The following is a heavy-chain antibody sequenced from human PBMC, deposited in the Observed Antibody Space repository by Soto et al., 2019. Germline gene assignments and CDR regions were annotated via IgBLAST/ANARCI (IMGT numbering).Heavy chain of an antibody. Sequence: PGGSLRLSCAASGFTFSSYAMSWVRQAPGKGLEWVSGISASGNSAYYADSVKGRFTISRDNSKNTLYLQMNSLRAEDTAVYYCAKGTLGYCSGGSCYLDYWGQGTLVTVSS. CDR2: ISASGNSA. CDR1: GFTFSSYA. V-gene: IGHV3-23*01. J-gene: IGHJ4*02. CDR3: AKGTLGYCSGGSCYLDY. D-gene: IGHD2-15*01.